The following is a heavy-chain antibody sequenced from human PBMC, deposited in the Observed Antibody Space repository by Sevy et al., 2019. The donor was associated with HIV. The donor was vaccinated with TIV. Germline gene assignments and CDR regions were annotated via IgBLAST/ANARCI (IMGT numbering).Heavy chain of an antibody. D-gene: IGHD3-10*01. J-gene: IGHJ6*03. Sequence: ASVKVSCKASGYTFTSYGISWVRQAPGQGLEWMGWISAYNGNTNYAQKLQGRVTMTTDTSTSTAYMELRSLRSDDTAVYYCAREREGREWFGELFPILYYMDVWGKGTTVTVSS. CDR3: AREREGREWFGELFPILYYMDV. CDR1: GYTFTSYG. CDR2: ISAYNGNT. V-gene: IGHV1-18*01.